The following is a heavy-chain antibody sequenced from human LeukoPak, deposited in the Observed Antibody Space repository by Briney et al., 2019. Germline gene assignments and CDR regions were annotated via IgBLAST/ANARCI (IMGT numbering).Heavy chain of an antibody. D-gene: IGHD1-26*01. J-gene: IGHJ4*02. V-gene: IGHV2-5*01. CDR2: IYWNEDK. CDR1: GFSLSTSRVG. CDR3: AHRRPTWNYFDY. Sequence: SGPTLVKPTQTLTLTCTFSGFSLSTSRVGVGWIRQPPGKALEWLALIYWNEDKRYSPSLKSRLTITKDTSKNQVVLTMTDMDPVDTATYYCAHRRPTWNYFDYWGQGTLVTVSS.